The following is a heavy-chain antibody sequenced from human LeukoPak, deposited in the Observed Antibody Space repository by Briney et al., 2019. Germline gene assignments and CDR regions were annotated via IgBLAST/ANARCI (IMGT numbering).Heavy chain of an antibody. CDR1: GFTFSSYS. J-gene: IGHJ4*02. CDR3: AKVSGSSSFDY. CDR2: ISSSSSYI. V-gene: IGHV3-21*04. Sequence: GGSLRLSCAASGFTFSSYSMNWVRQAPGKGLEWVSSISSSSSYIYYADSVKGRFTISRDNSKNTLYLQMNSLRAEDTAVYYCAKVSGSSSFDYWGQGTLVTVSS. D-gene: IGHD6-6*01.